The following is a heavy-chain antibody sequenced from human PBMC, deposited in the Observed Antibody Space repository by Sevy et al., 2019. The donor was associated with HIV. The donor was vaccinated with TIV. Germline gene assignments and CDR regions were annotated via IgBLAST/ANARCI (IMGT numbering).Heavy chain of an antibody. D-gene: IGHD3-16*01. CDR2: IYTGGST. J-gene: IGHJ4*02. Sequence: GGSLRLSCAASGFTVSSNYMNWVRQAPGRGLEWVSVIYTGGSTYYSDSVKGRFAISRDNSKNTLYLQMNSLRAEDTAGYYWARGRVWGVDFWGQGALVTVSS. CDR3: ARGRVWGVDF. CDR1: GFTVSSNY. V-gene: IGHV3-53*01.